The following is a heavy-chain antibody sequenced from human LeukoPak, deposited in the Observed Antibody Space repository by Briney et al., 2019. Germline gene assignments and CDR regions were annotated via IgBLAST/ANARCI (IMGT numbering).Heavy chain of an antibody. V-gene: IGHV3-20*04. CDR3: ARDRYYYDSSGYYPNDYYYYYYMDV. CDR1: GFIFDDYD. CDR2: INWNGGRT. J-gene: IGHJ6*03. D-gene: IGHD3-22*01. Sequence: GGSLRLSCAASGFIFDDYDMSWVRQAPGKGLEWVSGINWNGGRTRYADSVKGRFIISRDNAKNSLYLQMNSLRAEDTAVYYCARDRYYYDSSGYYPNDYYYYYYMDVWGKGTTVTISS.